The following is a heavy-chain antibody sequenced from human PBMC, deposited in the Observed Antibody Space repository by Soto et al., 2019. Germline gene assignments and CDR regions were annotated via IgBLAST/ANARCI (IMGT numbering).Heavy chain of an antibody. D-gene: IGHD3-16*01. CDR2: IYAGGST. J-gene: IGHJ6*02. Sequence: EVQVVESGGGLIQPGGSLRLSCVASGLIVSDYYMNWVRQAPGKGLEWVSVIYAGGSTYYAESVKGRFTISREHYKNKVHLQVNSLRVDDTAVYYCAKYAIFEMITSGNPRMDVLGQGTTVTVSS. CDR3: AKYAIFEMITSGNPRMDV. CDR1: GLIVSDYY. V-gene: IGHV3-53*01.